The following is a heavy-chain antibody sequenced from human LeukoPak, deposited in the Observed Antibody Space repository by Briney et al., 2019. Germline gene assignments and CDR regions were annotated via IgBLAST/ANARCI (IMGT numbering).Heavy chain of an antibody. V-gene: IGHV1-69*01. CDR1: GGTFSSYA. D-gene: IGHD6-6*01. Sequence: GASVKVSCKASGGTFSSYAISWVRQAPGQGLEWMGGIIPIFGTANYAQKFQGRVTITADESTSTAYMELSSLRSEDTAVYYCATTRSSSPLQYYYYGMDVWGQGTTVTVSS. CDR3: ATTRSSSPLQYYYYGMDV. CDR2: IIPIFGTA. J-gene: IGHJ6*02.